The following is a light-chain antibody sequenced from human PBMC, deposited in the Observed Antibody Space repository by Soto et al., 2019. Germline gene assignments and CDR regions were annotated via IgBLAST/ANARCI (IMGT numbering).Light chain of an antibody. CDR1: QNIITW. Sequence: DIQMTQSPSTLSASVGDRVTITCRASQNIITWLAWYQQKPGKAPKLLIYKASSLESGVPSRFSGSGSGTEFTLTISSLQPDDFASYYCQQYKSALGITFGPGTKVDIK. CDR2: KAS. J-gene: IGKJ3*01. V-gene: IGKV1-5*03. CDR3: QQYKSALGIT.